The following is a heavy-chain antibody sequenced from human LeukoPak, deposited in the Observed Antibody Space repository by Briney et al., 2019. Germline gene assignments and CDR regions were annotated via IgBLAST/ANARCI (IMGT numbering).Heavy chain of an antibody. J-gene: IGHJ4*02. D-gene: IGHD2-21*01. CDR1: GYTFTGYY. V-gene: IGHV1-2*02. Sequence: ASVKVSCKASGYTFTGYYMHWVRQAPGQGPEWMGWINPNSGGTNYAQKFQGRVTVTRDTSISTAYMELSRLRSDDTAVYYCARDLGERPFDYWGQGTLVTVSS. CDR3: ARDLGERPFDY. CDR2: INPNSGGT.